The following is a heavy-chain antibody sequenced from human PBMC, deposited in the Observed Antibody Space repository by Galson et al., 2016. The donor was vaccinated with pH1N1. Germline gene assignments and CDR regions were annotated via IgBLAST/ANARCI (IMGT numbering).Heavy chain of an antibody. D-gene: IGHD2-8*01. CDR2: IYTSGST. Sequence: ETLSLTCAVSGYSISSGSYWGWIRQPPRKGLEWIGRIYTSGSTNYNPSLKSRVTMSVDTSKNQFSLKVTSVTAADTAVYYCARAGGILYDFDYWGQGSLVTVTS. V-gene: IGHV4-38-2*01. CDR1: GYSISSGSY. J-gene: IGHJ4*02. CDR3: ARAGGILYDFDY.